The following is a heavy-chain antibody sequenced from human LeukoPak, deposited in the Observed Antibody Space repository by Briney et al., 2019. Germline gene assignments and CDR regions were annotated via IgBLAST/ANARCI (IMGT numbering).Heavy chain of an antibody. J-gene: IGHJ4*02. D-gene: IGHD5-24*01. CDR2: IYSGGST. Sequence: GGSLRLSCAASEFSVGSNYMTWVRQAPGKGLEWVSLIYSGGSTYYADSVKGRFTISRDNSKNTLYLQMNSLRAEDTAVYYCARETRVRWTDYWGQGILVTVSS. CDR3: ARETRVRWTDY. V-gene: IGHV3-66*01. CDR1: EFSVGSNY.